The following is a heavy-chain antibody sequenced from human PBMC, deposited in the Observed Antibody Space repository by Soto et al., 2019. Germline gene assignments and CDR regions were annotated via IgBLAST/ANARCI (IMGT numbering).Heavy chain of an antibody. J-gene: IGHJ4*02. V-gene: IGHV3-30*18. CDR1: GFTFHIYG. Sequence: PXGSLRLSCAASGFTFHIYGMHWVRQAPDKGLEWVALISYDGSNQYYADSVKGRFTISRDNSKNTLFLQMNSLRADDTAVYYCAKDQASGQGSFDAWGQGTLVTVSS. CDR2: ISYDGSNQ. CDR3: AKDQASGQGSFDA.